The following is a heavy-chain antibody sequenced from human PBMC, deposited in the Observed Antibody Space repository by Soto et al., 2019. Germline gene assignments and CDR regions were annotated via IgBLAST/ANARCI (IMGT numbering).Heavy chain of an antibody. D-gene: IGHD3-10*02. V-gene: IGHV4-61*01. J-gene: IGHJ6*02. CDR3: ASVRGGYYYAMDV. CDR2: FYYTGSI. Sequence: SETLSLTCTVSGGSVSSGNYYWSWIRQPPGKGLEWIGYFYYTGSINYNPSLKSRVTISVDKSKNQFSLKLSSVTAADTAVYYCASVRGGYYYAMDVWGQGTTVTVSS. CDR1: GGSVSSGNYY.